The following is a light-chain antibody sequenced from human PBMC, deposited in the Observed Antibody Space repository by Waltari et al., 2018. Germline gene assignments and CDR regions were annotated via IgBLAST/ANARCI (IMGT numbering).Light chain of an antibody. V-gene: IGKV3-15*01. CDR3: EQYSDPPPWT. CDR2: GAT. J-gene: IGKJ1*01. Sequence: EKVLTQSPATLSVSPGETATLSCRASQSVSDNVAWYQQKPGHPPRLLIHGATSRAPGVPGRFRGTGSGTQFTLTISRLQSEDFAVYFCEQYSDPPPWTFGQGTKVELK. CDR1: QSVSDN.